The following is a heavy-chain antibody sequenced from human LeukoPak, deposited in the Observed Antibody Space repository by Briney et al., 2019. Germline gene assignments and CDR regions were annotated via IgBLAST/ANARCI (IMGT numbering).Heavy chain of an antibody. J-gene: IGHJ4*02. CDR2: ISGSGGST. CDR3: AKDGFGSSWPYYFDY. Sequence: GGSLRLSCAASGFTFSSYAMSWVRQAPGKGLEWVSAISGSGGSTYYADSVKGRFTISRDNSKNTLHLQMNSLRAEDTAVYYCAKDGFGSSWPYYFDYWGQGTLVTVSS. D-gene: IGHD6-13*01. V-gene: IGHV3-23*01. CDR1: GFTFSSYA.